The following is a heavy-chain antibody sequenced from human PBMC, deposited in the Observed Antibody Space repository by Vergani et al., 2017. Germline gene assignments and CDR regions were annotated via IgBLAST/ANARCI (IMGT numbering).Heavy chain of an antibody. Sequence: QVQLQQWGAGLLKPSETLSLTCAVYGGSFSGYYWSWIRQPPGKGLEWIGEINHSGSTNYNPSLKSRVTISVDTSKNQFSLKLSSVTAADTAVYYCARGPNYRPSPQNVKRGQGYYYMDVWGKGTTVTVSS. CDR1: GGSFSGYY. CDR3: ARGPNYRPSPQNVKRGQGYYYMDV. CDR2: INHSGST. V-gene: IGHV4-34*01. D-gene: IGHD3-16*02. J-gene: IGHJ6*03.